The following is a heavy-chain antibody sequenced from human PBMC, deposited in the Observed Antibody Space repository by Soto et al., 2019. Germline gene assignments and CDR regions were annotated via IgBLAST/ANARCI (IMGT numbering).Heavy chain of an antibody. D-gene: IGHD1-26*01. Sequence: EVQLVETGGGLIQPGGSLRLSCAASGFTVRSNYMSWVRQAPGKGLEWVSVIYSGGSTYYADSVKGRFTVSRDNSQNTLYLQMIGLRAEDTALYYCARVLMLGTTAVANGMDVWGQVTTVTVSS. CDR1: GFTVRSNY. J-gene: IGHJ6*02. CDR2: IYSGGST. V-gene: IGHV3-53*02. CDR3: ARVLMLGTTAVANGMDV.